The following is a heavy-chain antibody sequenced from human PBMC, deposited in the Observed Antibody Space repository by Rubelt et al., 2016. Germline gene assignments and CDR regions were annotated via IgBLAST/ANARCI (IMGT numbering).Heavy chain of an antibody. V-gene: IGHV4-59*01. CDR2: IYSSGTT. Sequence: QVQLQESGPGLVKPSETLSLTCTVSGGSISGYYWGWIRQPPGKGLEWIGYIYSSGTTNYNPSLKSRVFISVDTSKNQFSLKLSSVTAADTAVYYCAIDQSGSYGVDYWGQGTLVTVSS. CDR3: AIDQSGSYGVDY. J-gene: IGHJ4*02. CDR1: GGSISGYY. D-gene: IGHD1-26*01.